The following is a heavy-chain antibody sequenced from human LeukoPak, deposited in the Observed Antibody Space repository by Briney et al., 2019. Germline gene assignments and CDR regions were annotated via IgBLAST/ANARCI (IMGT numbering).Heavy chain of an antibody. CDR1: GGTFSSHA. Sequence: VASVKVSCKASGGTFSSHAISWVRQAPGQGLEWMGGIIPIFGTANYAQKFQGRVTITTDESTSTAYMELSSLRSEGTAVYYCARSVGSNSEGYYFDYWGQGTLVTVSS. J-gene: IGHJ4*02. CDR2: IIPIFGTA. V-gene: IGHV1-69*05. D-gene: IGHD4-23*01. CDR3: ARSVGSNSEGYYFDY.